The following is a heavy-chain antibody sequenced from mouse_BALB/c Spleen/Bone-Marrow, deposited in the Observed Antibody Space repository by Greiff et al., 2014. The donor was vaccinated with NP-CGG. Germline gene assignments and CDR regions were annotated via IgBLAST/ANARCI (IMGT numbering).Heavy chain of an antibody. CDR2: IDPANGNT. D-gene: IGHD1-1*01. V-gene: IGHV14-3*02. CDR1: GFNIKDTY. CDR3: ASYYYGSSSFAY. J-gene: IGHJ3*01. Sequence: EVQLQQSGAELVKPGASVKLSCTASGFNIKDTYMHWVKQRPEQGLEWIGRIDPANGNTKYDPKFQGKATITADTSSNTAYPQXXXXXXEDXAVYYCASYYYGSSSFAYWGQGTLVTVSA.